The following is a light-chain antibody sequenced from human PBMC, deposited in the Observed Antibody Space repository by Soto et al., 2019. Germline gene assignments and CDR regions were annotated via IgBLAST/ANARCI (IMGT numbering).Light chain of an antibody. CDR1: SSNIGAGYD. CDR3: QSYDSSLSGWV. Sequence: QSVLTQPPSVSGAPGQRVTISCTGSSSNIGAGYDVHWYQQLPGTAPKLLIYGNSNRPSGVPDRFSGSKSGTSASLAITGLQAEDEAGYYYQSYDSSLSGWVFGGGTKLTVL. J-gene: IGLJ3*02. V-gene: IGLV1-40*01. CDR2: GNS.